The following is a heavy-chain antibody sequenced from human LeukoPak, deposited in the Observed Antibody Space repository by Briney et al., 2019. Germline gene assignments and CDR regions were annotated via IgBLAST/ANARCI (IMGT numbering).Heavy chain of an antibody. CDR1: GYTFTSYG. D-gene: IGHD3-10*01. V-gene: IGHV1-18*01. CDR2: ISAYNGNT. J-gene: IGHJ4*02. CDR3: ARGLVRGVIIKNIDY. Sequence: ASVKVSCKASGYTFTSYGISWVRQAPGQGLEWMGWISAYNGNTNYAQKLQGRVTMTTDTSTSTAYMELRSLRSGDTAVYYCARGLVRGVIIKNIDYWGQGTLVTVSS.